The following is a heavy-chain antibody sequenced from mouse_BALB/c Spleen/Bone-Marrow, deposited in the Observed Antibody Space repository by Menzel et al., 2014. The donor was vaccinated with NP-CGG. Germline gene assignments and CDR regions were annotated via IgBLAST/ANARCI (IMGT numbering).Heavy chain of an antibody. CDR1: GFSLTSYG. D-gene: IGHD1-1*01. V-gene: IGHV2-9*02. Sequence: VMLVESGPGLVAPSQSLSISCTVSGFSLTSYGVHWVRQPPGQGLEWLGAIWAGGSTNYNSALMSRLTISKDNSKSQVFLKMNSLQTDGTAMYYCAREGRGYYGSSGAAMDYWGQGTKVTVSS. J-gene: IGHJ4*01. CDR2: IWAGGST. CDR3: AREGRGYYGSSGAAMDY.